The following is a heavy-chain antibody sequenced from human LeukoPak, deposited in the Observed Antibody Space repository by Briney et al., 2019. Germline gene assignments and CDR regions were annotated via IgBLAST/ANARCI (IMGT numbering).Heavy chain of an antibody. J-gene: IGHJ4*02. CDR3: AKGTGDAGYYFDY. CDR2: LSNGGGYM. Sequence: GGSLRLSCAASGFTFSSYNMNWVRQAPGKGLEWVSALSNGGGYMYYADSVKGRFTISRDNYENTLYLQMSGLRAEDTAVYYCAKGTGDAGYYFDYWGQGTLVTVSS. D-gene: IGHD7-27*01. V-gene: IGHV3-21*04. CDR1: GFTFSSYN.